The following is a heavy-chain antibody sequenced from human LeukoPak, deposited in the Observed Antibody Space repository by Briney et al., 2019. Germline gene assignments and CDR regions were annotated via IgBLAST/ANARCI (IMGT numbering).Heavy chain of an antibody. J-gene: IGHJ6*03. D-gene: IGHD1-1*01. CDR1: GFTFSSYW. Sequence: GGSLRLSCAASGFTFSSYWMHWVRQAPGKGLVWVSRIKSDGSSTSYADSVKGRFTISRDNAQNTLYLQMNSLRAEDTAVYYCAREPWPQLWPRYYYYYYMDVWGKGTTVTVSS. CDR3: AREPWPQLWPRYYYYYYMDV. V-gene: IGHV3-74*01. CDR2: IKSDGSST.